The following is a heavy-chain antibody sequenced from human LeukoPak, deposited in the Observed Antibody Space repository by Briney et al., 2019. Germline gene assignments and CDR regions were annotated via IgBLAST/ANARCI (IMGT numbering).Heavy chain of an antibody. V-gene: IGHV3-11*01. CDR3: ARGEPIVVAVGANGYYGMDV. CDR1: GFTFSDYY. J-gene: IGHJ6*02. Sequence: GGSLRLSCAASGFTFSDYYMSWIRQAPGKGLEWVSYISSSGSTIYYADSVKGRFTISRDNAKNSLYLQMNSLRAEDTAVYYCARGEPIVVAVGANGYYGMDVWGQGTTVSVFS. D-gene: IGHD2-15*01. CDR2: ISSSGSTI.